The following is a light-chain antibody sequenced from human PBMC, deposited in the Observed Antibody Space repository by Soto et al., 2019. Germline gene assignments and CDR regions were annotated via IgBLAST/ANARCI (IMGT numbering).Light chain of an antibody. CDR2: GVN. CDR1: SSDVGSHNF. CDR3: SSYTSTNTWV. V-gene: IGLV2-14*01. Sequence: QSALTQPASVSGSPGQSITISCTGTSSDVGSHNFVTWHQQHPCKAPKFMIYGVNNRPSGVSNRFSGSKSGNTASLTISGLQAEDEADYYCSSYTSTNTWVFGGGTKLTV. J-gene: IGLJ3*02.